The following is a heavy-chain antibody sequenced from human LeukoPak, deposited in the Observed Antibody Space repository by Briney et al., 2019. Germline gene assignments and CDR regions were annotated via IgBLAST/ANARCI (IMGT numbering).Heavy chain of an antibody. V-gene: IGHV4-34*01. CDR2: INHSGST. Sequence: SETLSLTCAVYGGSFSGYYWSWIRQPPGKGLEWIGEINHSGSTNYNPSLKSRVTISVDTSKNQFSLKLSSVTAADTAVYYCARGRFGSGSYPEYNWFDPWGQGTLVTVCS. CDR3: ARGRFGSGSYPEYNWFDP. D-gene: IGHD1-26*01. J-gene: IGHJ5*02. CDR1: GGSFSGYY.